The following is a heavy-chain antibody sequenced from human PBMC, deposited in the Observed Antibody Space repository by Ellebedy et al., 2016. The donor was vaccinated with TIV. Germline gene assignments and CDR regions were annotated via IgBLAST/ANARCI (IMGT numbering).Heavy chain of an antibody. CDR1: GGSFSGYY. CDR2: IYITGST. V-gene: IGHV4-59*10. CDR3: ARGAGGGAVPAAIQFHYYMDV. J-gene: IGHJ6*03. D-gene: IGHD2-2*01. Sequence: SETLSLTXAVYGGSFSGYYWSWVRQPAGKGLEWIGRIYITGSTNYNPSLKSRVTMSVDTSMNQFSLRLSSVTAADTALYYCARGAGGGAVPAAIQFHYYMDVWGKGTTVTVSS.